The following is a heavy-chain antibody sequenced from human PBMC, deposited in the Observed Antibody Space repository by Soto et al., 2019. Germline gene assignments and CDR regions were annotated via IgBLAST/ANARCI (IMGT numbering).Heavy chain of an antibody. CDR1: GFTFSRYW. CDR3: GRDQTMNGPTNLDY. J-gene: IGHJ4*02. V-gene: IGHV3-74*01. CDR2: ISSDGSNT. D-gene: IGHD2-8*01. Sequence: EVQLVESGGGLVQPGGSLRLSCAASGFTFSRYWMHWVRQAPGKGLVWVSRISSDGSNTIYADSVKGRFTISRDNAKNTLYLQMNSLRADDTAVYPCGRDQTMNGPTNLDYWGQGSLVTVSS.